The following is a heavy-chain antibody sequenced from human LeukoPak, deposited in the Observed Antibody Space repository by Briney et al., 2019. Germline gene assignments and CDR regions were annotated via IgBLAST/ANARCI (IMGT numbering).Heavy chain of an antibody. J-gene: IGHJ5*02. D-gene: IGHD5/OR15-5a*01. CDR3: ARDVIVYTSRGRWFDP. V-gene: IGHV1-8*01. CDR2: MNPISGNT. Sequence: SVTVSCTASGYTFTSYDINSVRQAPGQGLEWMGGMNPISGNTGYAQKVQGRVTMTRDNSISTAYMELSSLRSEDTAVYYCARDVIVYTSRGRWFDPWGQGTLVTVSS. CDR1: GYTFTSYD.